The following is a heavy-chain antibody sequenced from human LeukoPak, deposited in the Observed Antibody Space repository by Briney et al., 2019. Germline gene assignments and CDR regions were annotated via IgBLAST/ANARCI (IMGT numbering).Heavy chain of an antibody. Sequence: GGSLRLSCAASGFTFSSYEMNWVCQAPGEGREWGSYINSSGSTIYYADSVKGRFTISRDNAKNSLYLQMNSLRAEDTAVYYCARAVLIWFGDYFDYWGQGTLVTVSS. CDR3: ARAVLIWFGDYFDY. J-gene: IGHJ4*02. D-gene: IGHD3-10*01. V-gene: IGHV3-48*03. CDR1: GFTFSSYE. CDR2: INSSGSTI.